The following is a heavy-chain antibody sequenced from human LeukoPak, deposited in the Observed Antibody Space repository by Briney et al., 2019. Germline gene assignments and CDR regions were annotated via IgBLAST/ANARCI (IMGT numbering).Heavy chain of an antibody. V-gene: IGHV4-59*11. CDR2: IYYSGTT. Sequence: SETLSLTCTVSGGSISSHYWSWIRQPPGKGLEWIGYIYYSGTTSYNPSLRSRLTISVDTSKNQFSLKVTSVTAADTAVYYCARAESYYHYYIDVWGQGTTVTVSS. CDR3: ARAESYYHYYIDV. J-gene: IGHJ6*03. CDR1: GGSISSHY.